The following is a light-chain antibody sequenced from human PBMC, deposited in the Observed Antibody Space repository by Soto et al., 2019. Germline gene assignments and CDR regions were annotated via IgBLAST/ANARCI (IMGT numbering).Light chain of an antibody. CDR3: QQSSSLSIT. J-gene: IGKJ5*01. V-gene: IGKV1-39*01. CDR1: QSISNY. CDR2: TAS. Sequence: DIQMTQSPPSLSASVGDRVTITCRASQSISNYLSWYQQRPGKAPKLLIYTASSLQSGVPSRFSGSGSGTDFTLTISSLQPEDFATYYCQQSSSLSITFGQGTRLEIK.